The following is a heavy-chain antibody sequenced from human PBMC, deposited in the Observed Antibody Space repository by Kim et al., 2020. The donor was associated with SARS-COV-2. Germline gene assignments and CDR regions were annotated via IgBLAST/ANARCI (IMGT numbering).Heavy chain of an antibody. V-gene: IGHV4-59*13. J-gene: IGHJ4*02. Sequence: SETLSLTCTVSGGSISSYYWSWIRQPPGKGLEWIGYIYYSGSTNYNPSLKSRVTISVDTSKNQFSLKLSSVTAADTAVYYCARDPGSGVPDYWGQGTLVT. CDR2: IYYSGST. CDR1: GGSISSYY. D-gene: IGHD7-27*01. CDR3: ARDPGSGVPDY.